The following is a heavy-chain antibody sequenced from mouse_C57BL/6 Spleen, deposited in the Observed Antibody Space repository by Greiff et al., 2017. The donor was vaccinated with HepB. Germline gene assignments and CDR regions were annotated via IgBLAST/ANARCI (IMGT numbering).Heavy chain of an antibody. J-gene: IGHJ2*01. Sequence: DVQLVESGGDLVKPGGSLKLSCAASGFTFSSYGMSWVRQTPDKRLEWVATISSGGSYTYYPDSVKGRFTIYRDNAKNTLYLQMSSLKSEDTAMYYCARRCDYYGSSYDSWGQGTTLTVSS. CDR1: GFTFSSYG. D-gene: IGHD1-1*01. CDR2: ISSGGSYT. CDR3: ARRCDYYGSSYDS. V-gene: IGHV5-6*02.